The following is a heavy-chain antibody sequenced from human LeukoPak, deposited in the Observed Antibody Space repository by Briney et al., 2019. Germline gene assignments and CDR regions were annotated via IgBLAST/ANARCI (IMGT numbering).Heavy chain of an antibody. D-gene: IGHD2-2*02. V-gene: IGHV1-69*13. Sequence: GASVKVSCKASGGTVSRYPMSWVRQAPGQGLEWMGGIIPIIGTANYAQKFQGRATITADESRSTAYMELSSLRSEDTAVYYCARDRPGRYCSTISCYSASPFDPWGQGTLVTVSS. CDR1: GGTVSRYP. J-gene: IGHJ5*02. CDR2: IIPIIGTA. CDR3: ARDRPGRYCSTISCYSASPFDP.